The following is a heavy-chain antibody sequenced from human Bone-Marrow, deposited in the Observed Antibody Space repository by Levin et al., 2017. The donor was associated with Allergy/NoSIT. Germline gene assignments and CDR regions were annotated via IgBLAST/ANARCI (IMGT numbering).Heavy chain of an antibody. CDR1: GGSFSGYY. CDR2: INHSGST. V-gene: IGHV4-34*01. CDR3: ARGRGSPTLDY. D-gene: IGHD1-26*01. J-gene: IGHJ4*02. Sequence: GSLRLSCAVYGGSFSGYYWSWIRQPPGKGLEWIGEINHSGSTNYNPSLKSRVTISVDTSKNQFSLKLSSVTAADTAVYYCARGRGSPTLDYWGQGTLVTVSS.